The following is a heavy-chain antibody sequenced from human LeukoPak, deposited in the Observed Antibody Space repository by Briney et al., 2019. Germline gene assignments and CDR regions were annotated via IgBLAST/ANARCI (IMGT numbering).Heavy chain of an antibody. D-gene: IGHD6-13*01. CDR1: GFTFSSYA. CDR2: ISYDGSNK. Sequence: GGSLRLSCAASGFTFSSYAMHWVRQAPGKGLEWVAVISYDGSNKKYADSVKGRFTISRDNAKNSLYLQMNSLRAEDTAVYYCARGSSSWPTGFDYWGQGTLVTVSS. CDR3: ARGSSSWPTGFDY. V-gene: IGHV3-30*04. J-gene: IGHJ4*02.